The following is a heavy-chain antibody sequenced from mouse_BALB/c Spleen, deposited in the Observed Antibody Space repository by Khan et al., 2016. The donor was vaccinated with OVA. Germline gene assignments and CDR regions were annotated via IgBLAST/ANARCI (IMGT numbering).Heavy chain of an antibody. J-gene: IGHJ2*01. CDR1: GYTLTSYW. Sequence: QVQLQQPGAELVNPGASVNLSCKASGYTLTSYWMHWVKQRPGQGLEWISEINPSNGRTNYNEKFKSKATLTVDKSSSTAYMQLSSPTSDDSAVYYCARLLINFDYWGQGTTLTVSS. D-gene: IGHD2-1*01. CDR2: INPSNGRT. CDR3: ARLLINFDY. V-gene: IGHV1S81*02.